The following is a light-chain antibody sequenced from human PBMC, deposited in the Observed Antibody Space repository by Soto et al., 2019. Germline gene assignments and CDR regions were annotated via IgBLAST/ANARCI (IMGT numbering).Light chain of an antibody. V-gene: IGKV2-28*01. CDR1: QSLLHANGYNY. CDR2: SGS. Sequence: DVVLTQSPLSLPVTPGEPASISCRSSQSLLHANGYNYLDWYLQKPGQSPQLLIYSGSNRASGVPDRFSGSGAGTHFTLRISRVEAADVGVSYCMQARQTPPWTFGQGIRVDIK. J-gene: IGKJ1*01. CDR3: MQARQTPPWT.